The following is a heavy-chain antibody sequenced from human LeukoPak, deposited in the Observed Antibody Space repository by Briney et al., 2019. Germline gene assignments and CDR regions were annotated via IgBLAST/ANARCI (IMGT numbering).Heavy chain of an antibody. CDR3: ARGREMGYDSSGYYVY. CDR1: GGTFSSYA. CDR2: IIPILGIA. Sequence: SVNVSCTASGGTFSSYAISWVRQAPGQGLEWMGRIIPILGIANYAQKFQGRVTITADKSTSTAYMELSSLRSEDTAVYYCARGREMGYDSSGYYVYWGQGTLVTVSS. D-gene: IGHD3-22*01. V-gene: IGHV1-69*04. J-gene: IGHJ4*02.